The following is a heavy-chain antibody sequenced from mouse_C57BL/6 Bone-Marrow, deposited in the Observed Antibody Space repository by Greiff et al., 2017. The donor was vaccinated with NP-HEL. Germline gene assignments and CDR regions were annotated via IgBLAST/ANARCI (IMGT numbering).Heavy chain of an antibody. CDR1: GYTFTSYW. CDR3: ARPSITTVVAVYWYFDV. V-gene: IGHV1-53*01. CDR2: INPSNGGT. D-gene: IGHD1-1*01. Sequence: QVQLQQPGTELVKPGASVKLSCKASGYTFTSYWMHWVKQRPGQGLEWIGNINPSNGGTNYNEKFKSKATLTVDKSSSTAYMQLSSLTSEDSAVYYFARPSITTVVAVYWYFDVGGTGTTVTVSS. J-gene: IGHJ1*03.